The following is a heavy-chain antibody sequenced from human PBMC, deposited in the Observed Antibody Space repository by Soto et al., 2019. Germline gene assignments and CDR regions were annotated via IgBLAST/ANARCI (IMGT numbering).Heavy chain of an antibody. Sequence: QVQLVQSGAEVKKPGASVKVSCKASGYTFTSYGISWVRQAPGQGLEWMGWISTYNGNTNYAQKLQSRVTMTTDTATSTAYMELRSLRSDDTAVYYCARDGQTTMVRGVRGGSYNYYGMDVWGQGTTVTVSS. CDR3: ARDGQTTMVRGVRGGSYNYYGMDV. J-gene: IGHJ6*02. D-gene: IGHD3-10*01. V-gene: IGHV1-18*04. CDR1: GYTFTSYG. CDR2: ISTYNGNT.